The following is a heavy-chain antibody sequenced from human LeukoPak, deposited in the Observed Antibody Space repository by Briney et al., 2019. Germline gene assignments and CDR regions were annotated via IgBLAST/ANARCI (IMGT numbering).Heavy chain of an antibody. D-gene: IGHD3-10*01. V-gene: IGHV1-69*01. CDR2: IIPIFGTA. CDR1: GGTFSSYA. J-gene: IGHJ4*02. Sequence: SVTVSCKASGGTFSSYAISWVRQAPGQGLEWMGGIIPIFGTANYAQKFQGRVTITADESTSTAYMELSSLRSEDTAVYYCARESSGSYYKSNFGYWGQGTLVTVSS. CDR3: ARESSGSYYKSNFGY.